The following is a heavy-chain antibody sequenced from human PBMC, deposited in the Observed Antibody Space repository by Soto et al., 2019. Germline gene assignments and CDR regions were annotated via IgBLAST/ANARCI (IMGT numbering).Heavy chain of an antibody. D-gene: IGHD3-16*01. CDR3: ARDPWAADY. Sequence: EVQLVESGGGLVQPGGSLRLSCAASGFTVSTKYMSWVRQAPGKGLEWVSVIYSGGSTFYADSGRGRFTISRDNSKNTVTLQMNSLRAEDTAVYYCARDPWAADYWGQGTLVTVSS. CDR2: IYSGGST. J-gene: IGHJ4*02. CDR1: GFTVSTKY. V-gene: IGHV3-66*01.